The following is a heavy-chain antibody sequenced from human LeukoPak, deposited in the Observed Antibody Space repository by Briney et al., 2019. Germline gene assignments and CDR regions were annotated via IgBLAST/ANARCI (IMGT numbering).Heavy chain of an antibody. CDR1: GFTFSSYG. J-gene: IGHJ4*02. CDR2: LSNTGNI. Sequence: GGSLRLSCAASGFTFSSYGMNWVRQAPGKGLEWLSYLSNTGNIHYAQSVKGRFTFSRDNAKNSLYLQMDGLRAEDTAVYYCARRGDTPMIGDHWGQGILVTVAS. D-gene: IGHD5-18*01. V-gene: IGHV3-48*01. CDR3: ARRGDTPMIGDH.